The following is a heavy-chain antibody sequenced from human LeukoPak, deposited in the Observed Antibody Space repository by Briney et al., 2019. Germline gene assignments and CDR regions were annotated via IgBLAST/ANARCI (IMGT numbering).Heavy chain of an antibody. Sequence: ASVKVSCTASGGTFSSYAISWVRQAPGQGLEWMGGIIPIFGTANYAQKFQGRVTITADESTSTAYMELSSLRSEDTAVYYCARDPNKAVADLHGMDVWGQGTTVTVSS. V-gene: IGHV1-69*13. CDR3: ARDPNKAVADLHGMDV. J-gene: IGHJ6*02. CDR2: IIPIFGTA. D-gene: IGHD6-19*01. CDR1: GGTFSSYA.